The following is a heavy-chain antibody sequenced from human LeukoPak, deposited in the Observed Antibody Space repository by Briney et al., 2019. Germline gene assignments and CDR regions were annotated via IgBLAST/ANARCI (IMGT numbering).Heavy chain of an antibody. J-gene: IGHJ4*02. D-gene: IGHD3-3*01. CDR2: ISGSGGST. CDR3: AKDQKRFGVVITRLDY. CDR1: GFTFSSYA. Sequence: HPGGSLRLSCAASGFTFSSYAMSWVRQAPGKGLEWVSAISGSGGSTYYADSVKGRFTISRDNSKNTLYLQMNSLRAEDTAVYYCAKDQKRFGVVITRLDYWGQGTLVTVSS. V-gene: IGHV3-23*01.